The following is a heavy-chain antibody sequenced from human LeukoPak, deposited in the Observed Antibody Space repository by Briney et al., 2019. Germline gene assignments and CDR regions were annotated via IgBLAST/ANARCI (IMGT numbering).Heavy chain of an antibody. V-gene: IGHV3-33*01. D-gene: IGHD3-10*01. Sequence: GGSLRLSCAASGFTFSSYGMHWVRQAPGKGLEWVAVIWYDGSNKYYADSVKGRFTISRDNSRNTLYLQMNSLRAEDTAVYYCARDPGDYYGSGSSDAFDIWGQGTMVTVSS. J-gene: IGHJ3*02. CDR2: IWYDGSNK. CDR1: GFTFSSYG. CDR3: ARDPGDYYGSGSSDAFDI.